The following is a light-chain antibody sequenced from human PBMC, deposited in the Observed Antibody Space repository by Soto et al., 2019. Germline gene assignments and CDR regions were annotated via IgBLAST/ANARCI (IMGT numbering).Light chain of an antibody. V-gene: IGKV3D-15*01. J-gene: IGKJ1*01. Sequence: TQSPGTLFLSPGERASLSCRAGESVSNTYLTWYQHKPGQAPRLLICGVYTRAPGIPARFSGSGSGTEFTLTITSLQSEDFAVYYCQQYHSWPPRTFGQGTKVDIK. CDR2: GVY. CDR3: QQYHSWPPRT. CDR1: ESVSNTY.